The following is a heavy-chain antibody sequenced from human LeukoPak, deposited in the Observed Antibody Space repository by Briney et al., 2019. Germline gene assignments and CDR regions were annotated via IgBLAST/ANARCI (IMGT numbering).Heavy chain of an antibody. CDR2: MNPNSGNT. Sequence: ASVKVSCKASGYTFTSYDINWVRQATGQGLEWMGWMNPNSGNTGYAQKSQGRVTMTRNTSISTAYMELSSLRSEDTAVYYCARGRKSYEYSSGHAVYMDVWGKGTTVTISS. CDR3: ARGRKSYEYSSGHAVYMDV. V-gene: IGHV1-8*01. CDR1: GYTFTSYD. D-gene: IGHD6-19*01. J-gene: IGHJ6*03.